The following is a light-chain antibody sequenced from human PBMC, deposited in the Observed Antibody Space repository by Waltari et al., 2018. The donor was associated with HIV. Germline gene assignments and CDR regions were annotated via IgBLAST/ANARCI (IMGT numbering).Light chain of an antibody. J-gene: IGKJ2*01. V-gene: IGKV1-39*01. CDR2: ATS. CDR1: QHIGFS. Sequence: DIQMPQSRTLQVSVTDSDTLDCRASQHIGFSVNWYKCNSWRAPRLLISATSNLQSGVPSRFSGSGFWTRFSLTITGIQPDDFAHYFCQQSYALPYTFGQGTTVEVK. CDR3: QQSYALPYT.